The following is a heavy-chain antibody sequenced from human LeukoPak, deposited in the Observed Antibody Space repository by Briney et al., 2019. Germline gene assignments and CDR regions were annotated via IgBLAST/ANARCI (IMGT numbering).Heavy chain of an antibody. D-gene: IGHD6-13*01. J-gene: IGHJ5*02. V-gene: IGHV4-39*07. CDR3: ARDQGIAAAGQYYNWFDP. Sequence: SETLSLTCTVSGGSISSSSYYWGWIRQPPGKGLEWIGSIYYSGSTYYNPSLKSRVTISVDTSKNQFSLKLSSVTAADTAVYYCARDQGIAAAGQYYNWFDPWGQGTLVTVSS. CDR2: IYYSGST. CDR1: GGSISSSSYY.